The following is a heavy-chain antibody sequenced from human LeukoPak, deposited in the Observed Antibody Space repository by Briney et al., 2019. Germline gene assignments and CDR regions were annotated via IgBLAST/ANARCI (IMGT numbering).Heavy chain of an antibody. J-gene: IGHJ4*02. D-gene: IGHD3-22*01. Sequence: GGSLRPSCLASGYTFSSYSINWVRQAPGKGLEWVSSISVRSNYIYYADSVRGRFRISRDDARDSLYLQMNSLRAEDTAVYYCVRLRRNSDTSGFYYSYDFWGQGTLVTVSS. CDR2: ISVRSNYI. V-gene: IGHV3-21*01. CDR3: VRLRRNSDTSGFYYSYDF. CDR1: GYTFSSYS.